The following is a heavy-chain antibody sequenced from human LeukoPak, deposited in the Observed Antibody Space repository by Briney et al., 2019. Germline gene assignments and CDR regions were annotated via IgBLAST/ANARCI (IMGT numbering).Heavy chain of an antibody. Sequence: ASVKVSCKASGGTFSSYAISWVRQAPGQGLEWMGRIIHIFGTANYAQKFQGRVTITTDESTSTAYMELSSLRSEDTAVYYCARPRQDDFWSGTLASWGQGTLVTVSS. V-gene: IGHV1-69*05. J-gene: IGHJ5*01. CDR1: GGTFSSYA. CDR3: ARPRQDDFWSGTLAS. CDR2: IIHIFGTA. D-gene: IGHD3-3*01.